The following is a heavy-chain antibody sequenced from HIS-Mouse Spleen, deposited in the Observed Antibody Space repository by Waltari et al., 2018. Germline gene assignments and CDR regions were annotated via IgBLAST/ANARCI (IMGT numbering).Heavy chain of an antibody. J-gene: IGHJ3*02. CDR1: GYSISSGYY. CDR2: IYHSGSP. V-gene: IGHV4-38-2*02. D-gene: IGHD6-6*01. CDR3: ARDPGYSSSSNAFDI. Sequence: QVQLQESGPGLVKPSETLSLTCTVSGYSISSGYYWGWIRQPPGKGLEWIGSIYHSGSPYYNPSLKSRVTISVDTSKNQFSLKLSSVTAADTAVYYCARDPGYSSSSNAFDIWGQGTMVTVSS.